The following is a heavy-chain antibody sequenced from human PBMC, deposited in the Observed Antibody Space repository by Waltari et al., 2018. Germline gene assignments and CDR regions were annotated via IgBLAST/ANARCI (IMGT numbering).Heavy chain of an antibody. CDR3: ARDRWQQLGYFDY. V-gene: IGHV3-30*01. CDR2: ISYDGSNK. Sequence: QVQLVESGGGVVQPGRSLRLSCAASGFTFSSYAMHWVRRAPGKGLEWVAVISYDGSNKYYADSVKGRFTISRDNSKNTLYLQMNSLRAEDTAVYYCARDRWQQLGYFDYWGQGTLVTVSS. CDR1: GFTFSSYA. J-gene: IGHJ4*02. D-gene: IGHD6-13*01.